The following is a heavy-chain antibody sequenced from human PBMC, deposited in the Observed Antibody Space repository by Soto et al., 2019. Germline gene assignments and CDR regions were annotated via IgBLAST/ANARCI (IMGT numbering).Heavy chain of an antibody. V-gene: IGHV4-4*07. CDR2: MYTKERT. J-gene: IGHJ5*02. CDR3: ARDDYKDGGNNWFDP. Sequence: PSETLSLTCTVSGGSLGSYYWSWIRQPAGKGLEWIGRMYTKERTNYNLSFKSRVTMSVDTSKNQFSLKLNAVTAADTAVYYCARDDYKDGGNNWFDPWGQGTLVTVSS. CDR1: GGSLGSYY. D-gene: IGHD3-16*01.